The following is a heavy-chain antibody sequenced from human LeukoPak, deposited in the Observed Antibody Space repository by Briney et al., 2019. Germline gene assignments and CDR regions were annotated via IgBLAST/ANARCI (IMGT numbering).Heavy chain of an antibody. Sequence: KPGGSLRLSCSASGFTFSDYDMTWFRQAPGKGLEWVSSISGLSNHIYYGDSVKGRFSISRDNAKNSLYLQMNSLGAEDTAVYYCGRAFPPLRTSSAGDLWGQGTLVTVSS. CDR1: GFTFSDYD. J-gene: IGHJ4*02. CDR2: ISGLSNHI. CDR3: GRAFPPLRTSSAGDL. V-gene: IGHV3-21*01. D-gene: IGHD3-16*01.